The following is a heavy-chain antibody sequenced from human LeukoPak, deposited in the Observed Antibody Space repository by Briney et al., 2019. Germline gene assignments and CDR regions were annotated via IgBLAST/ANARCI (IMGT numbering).Heavy chain of an antibody. CDR2: INPNSGGT. V-gene: IGHV1-2*06. J-gene: IGHJ4*02. CDR1: GGTFSSYA. CDR3: ARDSAYYYDSSGSLFVDY. Sequence: GASVKVSCKASGGTFSSYAISWVRQAPGQGLEWLGRINPNSGGTNYAQKFQGRVTMTRDTSISTAYMELSRLRSDDTAVYYCARDSAYYYDSSGSLFVDYWGQGAPVTVSS. D-gene: IGHD3-22*01.